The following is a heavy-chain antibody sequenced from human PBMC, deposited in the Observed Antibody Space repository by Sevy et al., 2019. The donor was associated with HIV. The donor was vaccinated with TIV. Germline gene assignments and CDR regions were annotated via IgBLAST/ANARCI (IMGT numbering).Heavy chain of an antibody. CDR2: ISGSGGST. CDR1: GFTFSSYA. CDR3: AKRPNYYGSGSAFDY. V-gene: IGHV3-23*01. Sequence: GGSLRLSCAASGFTFSSYAMSWVRQAPGKGLEWVSAISGSGGSTYYAHSVKGRFTISRDNSKNTLYLQMNSLRAEDTAVYYCAKRPNYYGSGSAFDYWGQGTLVTVSS. D-gene: IGHD3-10*01. J-gene: IGHJ4*02.